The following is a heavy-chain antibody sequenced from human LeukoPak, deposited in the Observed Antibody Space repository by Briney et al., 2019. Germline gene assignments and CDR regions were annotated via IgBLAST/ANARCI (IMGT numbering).Heavy chain of an antibody. CDR2: IYSRGST. CDR3: ARAVGSGSYYYNYYYYMDV. J-gene: IGHJ6*03. D-gene: IGHD3-10*01. Sequence: SETLSLTCIVSGGSISSSNYYWGWIRQSPGKGLEWIGSIYSRGSTYYNPSLKSRVIVSSDMSKNQFSLMLNSVTAADTAVYYCARAVGSGSYYYNYYYYMDVWGKGTTVTISS. CDR1: GGSISSSNYY. V-gene: IGHV4-39*07.